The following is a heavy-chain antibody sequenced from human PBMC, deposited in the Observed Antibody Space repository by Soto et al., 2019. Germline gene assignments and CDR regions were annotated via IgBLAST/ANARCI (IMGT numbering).Heavy chain of an antibody. Sequence: GGSLRLSCGASGFTLDDYAMHWVRQAPGKGLEWVSGISWNSGSIGYADSVKGRFTISRDNAKNSLYLQMNSLRAEDTALYYCAKEAAARPPGLYYYYGMDVWGQGTKVTVYS. V-gene: IGHV3-9*01. CDR1: GFTLDDYA. CDR2: ISWNSGSI. D-gene: IGHD6-6*01. J-gene: IGHJ6*02. CDR3: AKEAAARPPGLYYYYGMDV.